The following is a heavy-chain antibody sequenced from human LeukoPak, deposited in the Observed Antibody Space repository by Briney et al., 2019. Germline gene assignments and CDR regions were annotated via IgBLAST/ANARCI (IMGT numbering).Heavy chain of an antibody. CDR1: GGSVSSGSYY. V-gene: IGHV4-61*01. Sequence: SETLSLTCTVSGGSVSSGSYYWSWIRQPPGKGLEWIGYIYYSGSTNYNPSLKSRVTISVDTSKNQFSLKLSSVTAADTAVYYCARDRLGTASPWGQGTLVTVSS. CDR2: IYYSGST. CDR3: ARDRLGTASP. J-gene: IGHJ5*02. D-gene: IGHD6-13*01.